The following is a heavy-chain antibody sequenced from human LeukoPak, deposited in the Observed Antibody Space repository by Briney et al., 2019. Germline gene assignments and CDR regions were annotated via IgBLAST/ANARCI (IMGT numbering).Heavy chain of an antibody. CDR2: INHSGST. Sequence: SETLSLTCAVYGGSFSDYYWSWIRQPPGKGLEWIGEINHSGSTNYNPSLKSRVTISVDTSKNQFSLKLSSVTAADTALYYCARDEYSYGSRTHPYFFDYWGQGTLVTVSS. V-gene: IGHV4-34*01. CDR3: ARDEYSYGSRTHPYFFDY. CDR1: GGSFSDYY. D-gene: IGHD5-18*01. J-gene: IGHJ4*02.